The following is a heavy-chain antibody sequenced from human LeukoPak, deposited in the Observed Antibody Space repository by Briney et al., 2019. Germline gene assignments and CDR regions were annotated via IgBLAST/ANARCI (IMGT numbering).Heavy chain of an antibody. CDR2: ILYDGRTT. Sequence: GGSLRLSCAASGFTFRSYTMHWVRQAPGKGLEWVAVILYDGRTTNYAESVKGRFTISRDNSKNTLYLQMNSLRAEDTAVYYCARAYGDFWSGYYDYWGQGTLVTVSS. J-gene: IGHJ4*02. D-gene: IGHD3-3*01. CDR3: ARAYGDFWSGYYDY. CDR1: GFTFRSYT. V-gene: IGHV3-30*04.